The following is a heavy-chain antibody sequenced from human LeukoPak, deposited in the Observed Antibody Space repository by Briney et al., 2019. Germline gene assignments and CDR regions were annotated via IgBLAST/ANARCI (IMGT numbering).Heavy chain of an antibody. D-gene: IGHD5-24*01. CDR3: ARDWDYEMATIPGY. CDR2: ISYDGSNK. J-gene: IGHJ4*02. CDR1: GFTFSSYA. Sequence: GGSLRLSCAASGFTFSSYATHWVRQAPGKGLEWVAVISYDGSNKYYADSVKGRFTISRDNSKNTLYLQMNSLRAEDTAVYFCARDWDYEMATIPGYWGQGTLVTVSP. V-gene: IGHV3-30-3*01.